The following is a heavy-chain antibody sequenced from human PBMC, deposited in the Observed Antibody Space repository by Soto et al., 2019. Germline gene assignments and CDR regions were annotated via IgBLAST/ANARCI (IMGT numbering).Heavy chain of an antibody. CDR1: GFTFDDYA. Sequence: GGSLRLSCAASGFTFDDYAMHWVRQAPGKGLEWISGISWNSNSIGYADSVKGRFTTSRDNAKNFLYLQMNSLRAEDTAFYYCAKDRGSSWYYQYGLHVCGQGTSVTVSS. D-gene: IGHD2-2*01. V-gene: IGHV3-9*01. J-gene: IGHJ6*01. CDR2: ISWNSNSI. CDR3: AKDRGSSWYYQYGLHV.